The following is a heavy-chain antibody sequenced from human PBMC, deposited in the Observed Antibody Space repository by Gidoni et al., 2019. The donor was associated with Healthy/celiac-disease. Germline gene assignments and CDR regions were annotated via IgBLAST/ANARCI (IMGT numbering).Heavy chain of an antibody. D-gene: IGHD3-22*01. J-gene: IGHJ5*02. CDR3: ARVNAPDTSTAFDP. CDR1: GGSISSYY. Sequence: QVQLQESGPGLVKPSETLSLTCTVSGGSISSYYWSWIRQPPGKGLEWIGYIYYSGSTNYNPSLKSRVTISVDTSKNQFSLKLSSVTAADTAVYYCARVNAPDTSTAFDPWGQGTLVTVSS. V-gene: IGHV4-59*01. CDR2: IYYSGST.